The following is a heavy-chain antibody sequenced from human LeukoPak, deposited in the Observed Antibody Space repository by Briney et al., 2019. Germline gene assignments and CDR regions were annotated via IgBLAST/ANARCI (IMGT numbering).Heavy chain of an antibody. J-gene: IGHJ3*01. CDR2: IRTEANSFAT. Sequence: PGGSLRLSCAASGFTLSGSAMRWVRQASGKGLEWVGRIRTEANSFATAYAASVEGRFTISRDDSQNTAYLQMNSLKTEDTAVYYCTRHGRGSLNVFDVWGQGTMVTVSS. D-gene: IGHD1-26*01. CDR1: GFTLSGSA. V-gene: IGHV3-73*01. CDR3: TRHGRGSLNVFDV.